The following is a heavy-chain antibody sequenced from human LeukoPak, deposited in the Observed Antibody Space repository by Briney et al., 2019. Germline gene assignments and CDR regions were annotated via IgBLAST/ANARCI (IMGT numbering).Heavy chain of an antibody. Sequence: GGSLRLSCAASGFTFSSYGMHWVRQAPGKGLEWVAVIWYDGGNKDYADSVKGRFTISRDNSKNTLYLQMNSLRAEDTAVYYCARDRERYFDWLLSPYYYYGMDVWGQGTTVTVSS. J-gene: IGHJ6*02. CDR2: IWYDGGNK. CDR3: ARDRERYFDWLLSPYYYYGMDV. V-gene: IGHV3-33*01. CDR1: GFTFSSYG. D-gene: IGHD3-9*01.